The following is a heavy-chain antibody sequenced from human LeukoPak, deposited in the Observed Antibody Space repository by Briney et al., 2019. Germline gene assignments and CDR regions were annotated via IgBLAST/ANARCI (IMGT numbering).Heavy chain of an antibody. CDR1: GYSFTSYG. CDR2: IYPGDSDT. J-gene: IGHJ6*03. D-gene: IGHD2-21*02. V-gene: IGHV5-51*01. CDR3: ARLGYCGGDCYSGPHYYYYYMDV. Sequence: GESLKISCKGSGYSFTSYGIGWVRQMPGKGLEWMGIIYPGDSDTRYSPSFQGQVTISADKSISTAYLQWSSLKASDTAMYYCARLGYCGGDCYSGPHYYYYYMDVWGKGTTVTVSS.